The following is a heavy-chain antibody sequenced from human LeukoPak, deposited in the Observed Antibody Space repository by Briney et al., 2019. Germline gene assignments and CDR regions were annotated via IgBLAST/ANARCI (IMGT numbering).Heavy chain of an antibody. CDR2: MYYSGST. V-gene: IGHV4-59*01. CDR3: ARNGESGFGDSYWFDP. J-gene: IGHJ5*02. D-gene: IGHD3-10*01. CDR1: GGSISSYY. Sequence: SETLPLTCTVSGGSISSYYWSWIRQPPGKGLEWIGYMYYSGSTNYNPSLKSRVTISVDTSKNQFSLKLSSVTAADTAVYYCARNGESGFGDSYWFDPWGQGTLVTVSS.